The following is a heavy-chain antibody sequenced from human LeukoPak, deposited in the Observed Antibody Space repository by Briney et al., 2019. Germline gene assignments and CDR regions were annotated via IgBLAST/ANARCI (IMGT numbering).Heavy chain of an antibody. V-gene: IGHV3-48*01. D-gene: IGHD3-9*01. CDR2: ISSSSSTT. CDR1: GFTFSSYS. Sequence: GSLRLSCAASGFTFSSYSMDWVCQALGKGLGWVSYISSSSSTTYYADSVKGRFTISRDNSKNTLYLQMNSLRAEDTAVYYCAKAPYYDILTGYYEGYWGQGTLVTVSS. CDR3: AKAPYYDILTGYYEGY. J-gene: IGHJ4*02.